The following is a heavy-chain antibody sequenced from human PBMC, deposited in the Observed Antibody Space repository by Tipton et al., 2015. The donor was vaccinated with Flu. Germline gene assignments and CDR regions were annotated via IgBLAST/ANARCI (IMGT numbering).Heavy chain of an antibody. J-gene: IGHJ6*02. V-gene: IGHV3-33*01. CDR1: GFTFSSYG. CDR2: IWYDGSNK. Sequence: SGFTFSSYGMHWVRRAPGKGLEWVAVIWYDGSNKYYADSVKGRFTISRDNSKNTLYLQMNSLRAEDTAVYYCARGDYSTMYYYGMDVWGQGTTVTVSS. CDR3: ARGDYSTMYYYGMDV. D-gene: IGHD4-11*01.